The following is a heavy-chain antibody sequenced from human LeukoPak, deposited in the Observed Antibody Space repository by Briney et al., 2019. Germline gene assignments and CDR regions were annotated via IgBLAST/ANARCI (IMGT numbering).Heavy chain of an antibody. Sequence: GGSLRLSCAASGFTVSSNYMSWVRQAPGKGLVWVSRINGDGSTTSYADSVKGGFTISRDNAKNTLYLQMNSLRAEDTAVYYCATGNYYDSRGYYTFGHWGQGTLVTVSS. V-gene: IGHV3-74*01. J-gene: IGHJ1*01. CDR1: GFTVSSNY. D-gene: IGHD3-22*01. CDR3: ATGNYYDSRGYYTFGH. CDR2: INGDGSTT.